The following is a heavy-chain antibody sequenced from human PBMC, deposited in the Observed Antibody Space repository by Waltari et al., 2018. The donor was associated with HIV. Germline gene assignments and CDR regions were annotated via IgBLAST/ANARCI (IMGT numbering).Heavy chain of an antibody. D-gene: IGHD3-3*01. V-gene: IGHV3-30-3*02. CDR2: GANDGSDK. J-gene: IGHJ3*01. Sequence: QVQLVESGGGVVPPGRSLRLSCAASGFTFNTYAMPWVRPAPGKGVGWGGEGANDGSDKHYAESVKGRFTIVRDKAKNTVYLQLSSLRAEDTAAYYCAKDVRYWDGLFYVGHDAFDVWGQGTMVTVSS. CDR3: AKDVRYWDGLFYVGHDAFDV. CDR1: GFTFNTYA.